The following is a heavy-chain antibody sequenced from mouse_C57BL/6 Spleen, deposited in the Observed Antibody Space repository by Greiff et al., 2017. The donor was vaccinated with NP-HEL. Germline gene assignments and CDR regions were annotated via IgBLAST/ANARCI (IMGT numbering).Heavy chain of an antibody. CDR2: ISSGGSYT. J-gene: IGHJ4*01. CDR3: ARVYSNYEDYYAMDY. V-gene: IGHV5-6*01. D-gene: IGHD2-5*01. CDR1: GFTFSSYG. Sequence: EVNLVESGGDLVKPGGSLKLSCAASGFTFSSYGMSWVRQTPDKRLEWVATISSGGSYTYYPDSVKGRFTISRDNAKNTLYLQMSSLKSEDTAMYYCARVYSNYEDYYAMDYWGQGTSVTVSS.